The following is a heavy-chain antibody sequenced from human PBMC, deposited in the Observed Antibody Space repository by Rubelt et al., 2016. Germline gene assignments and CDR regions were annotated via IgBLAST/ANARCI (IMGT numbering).Heavy chain of an antibody. CDR1: GFTVSSNY. V-gene: IGHV3-53*01. Sequence: EVQMSESGGGLVQPGGSLRLSCAASGFTVSSNYMSWLRQAPGKGLEWVSVLYSGGSTYDADSVKGRFTISRDNSKNTLYLQMNSLRAEDTAVYYCARGRVGSVSGIDYWGQGTLVTVSS. J-gene: IGHJ4*02. CDR2: LYSGGST. D-gene: IGHD1-26*01. CDR3: ARGRVGSVSGIDY.